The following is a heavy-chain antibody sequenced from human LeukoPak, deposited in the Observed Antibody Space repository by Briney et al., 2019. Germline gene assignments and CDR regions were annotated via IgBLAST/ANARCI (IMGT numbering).Heavy chain of an antibody. J-gene: IGHJ4*02. D-gene: IGHD3-22*01. Sequence: SETLSLTCTVSGGSISSYYWSWIRQPPGQGLEWIGYIYYSGSTNYNPSLESRVTISVDKSKNQFSLKLSSVTAADTAVYYCARESSGYNDYWGQGTLVTVSS. CDR1: GGSISSYY. CDR2: IYYSGST. V-gene: IGHV4-59*12. CDR3: ARESSGYNDY.